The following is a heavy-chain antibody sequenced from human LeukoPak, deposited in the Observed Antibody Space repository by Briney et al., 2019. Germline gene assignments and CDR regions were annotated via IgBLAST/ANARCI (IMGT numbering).Heavy chain of an antibody. CDR2: IQYDRTNE. V-gene: IGHV3-30*02. Sequence: GGSLRLSCAASAFTFSSYGMHWVRQAPGKGLEWVAYIQYDRTNEQYAHSVKGRFRISRDNSNNILYLQMNSLRTEVTAVYYCAKDRCSNGIGCYYYYMEVWGKGTTVTISS. J-gene: IGHJ6*03. D-gene: IGHD2-8*01. CDR1: AFTFSSYG. CDR3: AKDRCSNGIGCYYYYMEV.